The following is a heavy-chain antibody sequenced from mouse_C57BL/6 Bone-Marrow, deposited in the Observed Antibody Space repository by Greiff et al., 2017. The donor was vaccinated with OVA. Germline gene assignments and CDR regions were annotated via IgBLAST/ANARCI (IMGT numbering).Heavy chain of an antibody. CDR3: ACTTVPYWYFDG. CDR1: GYTFTSYW. CDR2: IDPSDSYT. D-gene: IGHD1-1*01. V-gene: IGHV1-59*01. Sequence: QVQLQQPGAELVRPGTSVKLSCKASGYTFTSYWMHWVKQRPGQGLEWIGVIDPSDSYTNYNQKFKGKATLTVDTSSSAAYMQLSSLTSEDSAVYYCACTTVPYWYFDGWGTGTTVTVSS. J-gene: IGHJ1*03.